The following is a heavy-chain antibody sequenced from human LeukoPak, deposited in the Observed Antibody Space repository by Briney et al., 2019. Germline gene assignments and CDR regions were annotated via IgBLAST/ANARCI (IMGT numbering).Heavy chain of an antibody. CDR3: AKSLTGTTSSWFDP. D-gene: IGHD1-20*01. Sequence: GGSLRLSCVASGFSFSDFYMSWIRQAPGKGLEWVSYISSSSDYINYADSVKGRFTISRDNSKNTLYLQMNSLRAEDTAVYYCAKSLTGTTSSWFDPWGQGTLVTVSS. CDR2: ISSSSDYI. V-gene: IGHV3-11*03. J-gene: IGHJ5*02. CDR1: GFSFSDFY.